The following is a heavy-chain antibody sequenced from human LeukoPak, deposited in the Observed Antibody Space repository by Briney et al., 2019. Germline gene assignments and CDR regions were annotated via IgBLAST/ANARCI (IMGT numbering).Heavy chain of an antibody. D-gene: IGHD3-22*01. CDR2: IIPILGIA. V-gene: IGHV1-69*04. Sequence: GASVKVSCKASGYTFTSYGISWVRQAPGQGLEWMGRIIPILGIANYAQKFQGRVTITADKSTSTAYMELSSLRSEDTAVYYCARGLYYYDSSGYPRDYYYGMDVWGQGTTVTVSS. CDR1: GYTFTSYG. CDR3: ARGLYYYDSSGYPRDYYYGMDV. J-gene: IGHJ6*02.